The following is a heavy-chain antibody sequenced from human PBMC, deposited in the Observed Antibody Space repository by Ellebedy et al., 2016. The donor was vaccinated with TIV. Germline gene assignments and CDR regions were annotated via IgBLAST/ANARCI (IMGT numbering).Heavy chain of an antibody. CDR1: AGSFSGYY. CDR3: AEGRSGWYYFDY. CDR2: VNQSGRT. D-gene: IGHD6-19*01. Sequence: SETLSLTCAVYAGSFSGYYWSWVRQPPGKGLEWIGEVNQSGRTNYHPSLKSRVTISVDRSKNQFSLRLSSVTAADTAVYYCAEGRSGWYYFDYWGQGTLVTVSS. V-gene: IGHV4-34*01. J-gene: IGHJ4*02.